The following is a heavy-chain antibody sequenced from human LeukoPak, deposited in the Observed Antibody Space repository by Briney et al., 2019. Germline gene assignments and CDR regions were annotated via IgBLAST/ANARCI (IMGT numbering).Heavy chain of an antibody. V-gene: IGHV1-18*04. CDR2: ISAYNGNT. CDR1: GYTFTSHG. J-gene: IGHJ4*02. CDR3: ARDEPYSSSWYLDY. D-gene: IGHD6-13*01. Sequence: ASVKVSCKASGYTFTSHGISWVRQAPGQGLEWMGWISAYNGNTNYAQKLQGRVTMTTDTSTSTAYMELRSLRSDDTAVYYCARDEPYSSSWYLDYWGQGTLVTVSS.